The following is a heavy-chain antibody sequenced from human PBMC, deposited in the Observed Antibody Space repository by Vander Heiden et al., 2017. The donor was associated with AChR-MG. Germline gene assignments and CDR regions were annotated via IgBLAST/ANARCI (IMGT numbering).Heavy chain of an antibody. CDR3: AREYGPYNWFDP. CDR1: GFTFSSYS. Sequence: EVQLVASGGGLVKPGGSLRLSCAASGFTFSSYSMNWVRQAPGKGLEWVSSISSSSSYIYYADSVKGRFTISRDNAKNSLYLQMNSLRAEDTAVYYCAREYGPYNWFDPWGQGTLVTVSS. J-gene: IGHJ5*02. D-gene: IGHD4-17*01. CDR2: ISSSSSYI. V-gene: IGHV3-21*01.